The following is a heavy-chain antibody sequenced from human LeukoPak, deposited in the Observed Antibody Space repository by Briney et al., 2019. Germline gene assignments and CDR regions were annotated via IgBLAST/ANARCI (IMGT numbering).Heavy chain of an antibody. J-gene: IGHJ4*02. D-gene: IGHD3-9*01. CDR1: GGSFSGYY. Sequence: SETLSLTCAVYGGSFSGYYWSWIRQPPGKGLEWIGEINHSGSTNYNPSLTSRVTISVDTSKNQFSLKLSSVTAADTAVYYCARAVTYYDILTGYYTLYFDYWGQGTLVTVSS. V-gene: IGHV4-34*01. CDR3: ARAVTYYDILTGYYTLYFDY. CDR2: INHSGST.